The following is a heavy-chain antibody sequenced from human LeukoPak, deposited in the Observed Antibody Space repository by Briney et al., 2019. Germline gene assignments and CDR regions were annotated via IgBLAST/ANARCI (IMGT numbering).Heavy chain of an antibody. V-gene: IGHV3-21*01. J-gene: IGHJ4*02. CDR2: ISVRSNYI. D-gene: IGHD3-22*01. CDR3: VRLRRNSDTSGFYYYYDF. Sequence: GRSLRLSCVASGYTFSSYSINWVRHAPGKGLEWVSSISVRSNYIYYADSVRGRFSISRDDARDSLYLQMNSLRAEDTAVYFCVRLRRNSDTSGFYYYYDFWGQGTLVTVSS. CDR1: GYTFSSYS.